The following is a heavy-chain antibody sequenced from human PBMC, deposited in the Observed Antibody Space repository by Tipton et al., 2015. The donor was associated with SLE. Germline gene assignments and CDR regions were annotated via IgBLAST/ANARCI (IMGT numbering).Heavy chain of an antibody. CDR3: ARVDSSSPYWYFDL. V-gene: IGHV4-34*01. D-gene: IGHD6-6*01. CDR1: DGSFSGHY. Sequence: TLSLTCAVYDGSFSGHYWTWIRQPPERGLEWIGEINESGSTNYNPSLKSRVTISVDTSKNQFSLKLSSVTAADTAVYYCARVDSSSPYWYFDLWGRGTLVTVSS. J-gene: IGHJ2*01. CDR2: INESGST.